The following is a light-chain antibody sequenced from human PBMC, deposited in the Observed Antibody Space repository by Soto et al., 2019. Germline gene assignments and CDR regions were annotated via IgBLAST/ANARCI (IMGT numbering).Light chain of an antibody. Sequence: QSVLTQPPSASGSPGQSVTISCTGTSSDVGAYKYVSWYQQHPGKALKLMIYEVTKRPSGVPGRFSGSKSGNTASLTVSGLQAEDEADYYCSSYAGNNNFVVFGGGTKLTVL. CDR3: SSYAGNNNFVV. J-gene: IGLJ2*01. V-gene: IGLV2-8*01. CDR1: SSDVGAYKY. CDR2: EVT.